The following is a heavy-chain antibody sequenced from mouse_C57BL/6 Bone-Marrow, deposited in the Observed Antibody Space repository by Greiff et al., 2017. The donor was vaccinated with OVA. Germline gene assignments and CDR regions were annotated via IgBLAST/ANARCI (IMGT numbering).Heavy chain of an antibody. CDR1: GYTFTSYW. Sequence: VQLQQPGAELVRPGSSVKLSCKASGYTFTSYWMDWVKQRPGQGLEWIGNIYPSDSETHYNQKFKDKATLTVDKSSSTAYMQLSSLTSEDSAVYYWARWVYYYGSSWYFDVWGTGTTVTVSS. J-gene: IGHJ1*03. CDR3: ARWVYYYGSSWYFDV. D-gene: IGHD1-1*01. V-gene: IGHV1-61*01. CDR2: IYPSDSET.